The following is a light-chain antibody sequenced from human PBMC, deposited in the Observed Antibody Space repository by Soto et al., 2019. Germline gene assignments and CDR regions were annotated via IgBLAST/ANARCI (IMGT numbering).Light chain of an antibody. CDR1: QNVNSNY. CDR2: DAS. CDR3: QQYGGSPPT. J-gene: IGKJ1*01. V-gene: IGKV3-20*01. Sequence: EIVLTQSPGTLSLSPGERASLSCRASQNVNSNYLAWYQQKPGQAPRLLIYDASSRATGIPDRFGGSGSGTDFTLTISRMEPEDFATYYCQQYGGSPPTFGRGTKVDIK.